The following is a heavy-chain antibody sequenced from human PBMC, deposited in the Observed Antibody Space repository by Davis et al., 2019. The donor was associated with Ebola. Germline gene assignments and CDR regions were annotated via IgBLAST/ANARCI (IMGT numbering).Heavy chain of an antibody. CDR1: GGSISSSY. V-gene: IGHV4-59*01. CDR2: IYYSASS. D-gene: IGHD3-10*01. J-gene: IGHJ6*02. Sequence: GSLRLSCTVSGGSISSSYWSWIRQPPGKGLEWIGYIYYSASSNYNPSLKSRVTISVDTSKNHFSLKLSSVTAADTAVYYCARLKQRSGSPIDYGLDVWGQGTTVTVS. CDR3: ARLKQRSGSPIDYGLDV.